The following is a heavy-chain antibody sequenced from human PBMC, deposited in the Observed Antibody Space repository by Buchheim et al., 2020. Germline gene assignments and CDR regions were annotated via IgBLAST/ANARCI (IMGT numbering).Heavy chain of an antibody. V-gene: IGHV3-30*03. CDR2: ISYDGSDK. CDR3: ARVPHNWNYVYYGMDV. Sequence: QVELVESGGGVVQPGRSLRLSCAASGFIFSNYGMHWVRQAAGKGLEWVAVISYDGSDKYYADSVKGRFTISRDNSRNTLYLQMNRLRGEDTAVYYCARVPHNWNYVYYGMDVWGQGTT. D-gene: IGHD1-7*01. CDR1: GFIFSNYG. J-gene: IGHJ6*02.